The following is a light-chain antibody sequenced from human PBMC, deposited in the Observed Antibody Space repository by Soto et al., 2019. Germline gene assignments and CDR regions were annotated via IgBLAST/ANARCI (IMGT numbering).Light chain of an antibody. CDR3: QQRSNWPLT. J-gene: IGKJ4*01. V-gene: IGKV3-11*01. CDR2: DAS. Sequence: EIVLTQSPATLSWSPGERATLSWPASQSVSSYLAWYQQKNGQAPRLLIYDASNRATGIPARFSGSGYGTDFTLTISSLETEDFAVYYCQQRSNWPLTFGGGTKVDIK. CDR1: QSVSSY.